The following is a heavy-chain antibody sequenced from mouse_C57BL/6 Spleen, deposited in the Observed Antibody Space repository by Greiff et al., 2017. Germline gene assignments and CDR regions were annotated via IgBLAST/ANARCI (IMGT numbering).Heavy chain of an antibody. Sequence: EVQLKQSGAELVRPGASVKLSCTASGFNIKDDYMHWVKQRPEQGLEWIGWIDPENGDTEYASKFQGKATITADTSSNTAYLQLSSLTSEDTAVYYCTTYYGSSYVWFAYWGQGTLVTVSA. CDR1: GFNIKDDY. CDR2: IDPENGDT. J-gene: IGHJ3*01. V-gene: IGHV14-4*01. D-gene: IGHD1-1*01. CDR3: TTYYGSSYVWFAY.